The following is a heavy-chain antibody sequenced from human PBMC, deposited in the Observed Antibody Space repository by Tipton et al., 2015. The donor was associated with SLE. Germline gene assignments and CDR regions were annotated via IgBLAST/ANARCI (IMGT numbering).Heavy chain of an antibody. CDR1: GGSVSSSSKY. CDR3: ARNKAVAGTGIEY. CDR2: IYYTGTTT. V-gene: IGHV4-39*07. D-gene: IGHD6-19*01. J-gene: IGHJ4*02. Sequence: TLSLTCTVSGGSVSSSSKYWAWIRQPPGNGLEWIGSIYYTGTTTYYNSFLRSRVTMSVDTSKNQFSLKLTSLTAADTALYYCARNKAVAGTGIEYWGPGTLVTVSS.